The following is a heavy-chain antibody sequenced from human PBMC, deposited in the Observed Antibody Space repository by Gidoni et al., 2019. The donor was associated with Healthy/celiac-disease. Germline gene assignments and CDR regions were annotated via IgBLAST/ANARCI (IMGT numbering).Heavy chain of an antibody. CDR1: GFTFRSYA. V-gene: IGHV3-64*01. CDR3: ARVGYCGGDCLTGVLFN. Sequence: EVQLVESGGGLVQPGGSLRLSCAASGFTFRSYAMHWVRQAPGKGLEYVSAISSNGGSTYYANSVKGRFTISRDNSKNTLYLQMGSLRAEDMAVYYCARVGYCGGDCLTGVLFNWGQGTLVTVSS. D-gene: IGHD2-21*02. J-gene: IGHJ4*02. CDR2: ISSNGGST.